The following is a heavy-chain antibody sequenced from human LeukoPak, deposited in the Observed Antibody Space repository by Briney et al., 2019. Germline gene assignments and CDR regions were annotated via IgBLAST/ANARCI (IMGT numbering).Heavy chain of an antibody. D-gene: IGHD6-13*01. CDR3: AQKSTGTFDI. Sequence: GGSLRLSCAASGFTFSSSAMHWVRQAPGKGLEWVAYIQFDGIKKFYSDSVKGRFTISRDNSKNTLFLQMSSLTTEDAAVYYCAQKSTGTFDIWGQGTMVTVSP. CDR2: IQFDGIKK. V-gene: IGHV3-30*02. CDR1: GFTFSSSA. J-gene: IGHJ3*02.